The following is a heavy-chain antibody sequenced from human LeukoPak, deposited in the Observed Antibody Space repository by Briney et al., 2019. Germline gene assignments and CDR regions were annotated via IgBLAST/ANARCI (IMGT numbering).Heavy chain of an antibody. CDR2: IYHSGST. V-gene: IGHV4-30-2*01. CDR3: AREAFLDPNYFDY. J-gene: IGHJ4*02. D-gene: IGHD3-9*01. CDR1: GGSISSGGYS. Sequence: SETLSLTCAVSGGSISSGGYSWSWIRQPPGKGLEWIGYIYHSGSTYYNPSLKSRVTISVDRSKNQFSLKLSSVTAADTAVYYCAREAFLDPNYFDYWGQGTLVTVSS.